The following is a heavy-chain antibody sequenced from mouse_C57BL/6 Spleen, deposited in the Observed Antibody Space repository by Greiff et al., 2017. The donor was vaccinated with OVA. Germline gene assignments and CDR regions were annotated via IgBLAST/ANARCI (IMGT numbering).Heavy chain of an antibody. D-gene: IGHD2-4*01. J-gene: IGHJ2*01. V-gene: IGHV1-64*01. CDR1: GYTFTSYW. CDR3: ARGRDYGLPDY. CDR2: IHPNSGST. Sequence: QVQLQQPGAELVKPGASVKLSCKASGYTFTSYWMHWVKQRPGQGLEWIGMIHPNSGSTNYNEKFKSKATLTVDKSSSTAYMQLSGLTSEDSAVYYCARGRDYGLPDYWGQGTTLTVSS.